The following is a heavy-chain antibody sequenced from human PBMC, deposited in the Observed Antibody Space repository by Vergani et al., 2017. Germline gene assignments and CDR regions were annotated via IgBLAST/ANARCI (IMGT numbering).Heavy chain of an antibody. CDR3: AREPSVEPAAIDY. J-gene: IGHJ4*02. Sequence: QVQLQQWGAGLLKPSETLSLTCAVYGGSFSGYYWSWIRQPPGKGLEWIGEIKHSGSTNYNPSLKSRVTISVDTAKNQFSLKLSSVTAADTDVYYCAREPSVEPAAIDYWGQGSLGTV. CDR2: IKHSGST. V-gene: IGHV4-34*01. D-gene: IGHD2-2*01. CDR1: GGSFSGYY.